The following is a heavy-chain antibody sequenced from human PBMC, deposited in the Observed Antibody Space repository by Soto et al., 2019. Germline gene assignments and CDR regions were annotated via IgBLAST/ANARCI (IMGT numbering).Heavy chain of an antibody. D-gene: IGHD3-16*01. CDR2: ISGSGGST. J-gene: IGHJ4*01. Sequence: EVQLLESGGGLVQPGGSLRLSCAASGFTFSSYAMSWVRQAPGKGLEWVSAISGSGGSTYYADSVKGRFTISRDKSKNTLYLQMNSLRSEDTAVYYCAKGTPRGWGSSIWGHGTLVTVSS. CDR1: GFTFSSYA. CDR3: AKGTPRGWGSSI. V-gene: IGHV3-23*01.